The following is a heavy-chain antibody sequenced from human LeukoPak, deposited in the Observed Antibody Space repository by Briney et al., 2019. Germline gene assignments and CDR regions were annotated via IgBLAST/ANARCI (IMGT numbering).Heavy chain of an antibody. Sequence: ASETLSLTCAVSGYSISSGYYWGWIRQPPGKGLEWIGSIYHSGSTYYNPSLKSRVTISVDTSKNQFSLKLSSVTAADTAVYYCARSTYYYDSSGYYYLGPIDYWGQGTLVTVSS. J-gene: IGHJ4*02. CDR2: IYHSGST. V-gene: IGHV4-38-2*01. CDR3: ARSTYYYDSSGYYYLGPIDY. CDR1: GYSISSGYY. D-gene: IGHD3-22*01.